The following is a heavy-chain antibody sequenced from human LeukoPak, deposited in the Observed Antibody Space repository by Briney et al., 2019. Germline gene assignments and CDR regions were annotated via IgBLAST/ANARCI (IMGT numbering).Heavy chain of an antibody. Sequence: QSVGSLRLSCAAPGFTFRDYGMQWVRQAPGKGLERVAIIWYDGSNKYYADSVKGRFTISRDNSKNPLYLQMNSLRAEDTAIYYCARDGAYRTGWYYCENWGQGTLVTVSS. V-gene: IGHV3-33*01. CDR2: IWYDGSNK. CDR1: GFTFRDYG. J-gene: IGHJ4*02. D-gene: IGHD6-13*01. CDR3: ARDGAYRTGWYYCEN.